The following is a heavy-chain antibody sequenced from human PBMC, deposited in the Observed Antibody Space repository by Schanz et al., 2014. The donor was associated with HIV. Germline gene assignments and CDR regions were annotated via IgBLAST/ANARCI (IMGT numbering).Heavy chain of an antibody. CDR3: ARDESAQWFFDV. Sequence: QVQLVESGGGVVQPGRSLRLSCAVSGFTFSNYAMHWVRQAPGKGLEWVAVISYDGTAKYYADSVRRRFTISRDNSKNTLYLQMNSLRAEDTAVYYCARDESAQWFFDVWGRGTLVTVSS. CDR1: GFTFSNYA. V-gene: IGHV3-30-3*01. J-gene: IGHJ2*01. CDR2: ISYDGTAK. D-gene: IGHD2-8*01.